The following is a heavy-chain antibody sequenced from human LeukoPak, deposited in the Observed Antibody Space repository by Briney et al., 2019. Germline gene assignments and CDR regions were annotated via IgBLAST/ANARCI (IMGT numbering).Heavy chain of an antibody. Sequence: SQTLALTCTVSGGSVSSDGYYWVWIRQRPGKGLEWIGYIYYTGSTSYNPSLKSRLTIAVDTSKNQFSLKLSSVTAADTAVYYCARPLNTVHDTFDVWGQGTMVTVSS. CDR2: IYYTGST. J-gene: IGHJ3*01. CDR1: GGSVSSDGYY. CDR3: ARPLNTVHDTFDV. V-gene: IGHV4-31*03. D-gene: IGHD4-11*01.